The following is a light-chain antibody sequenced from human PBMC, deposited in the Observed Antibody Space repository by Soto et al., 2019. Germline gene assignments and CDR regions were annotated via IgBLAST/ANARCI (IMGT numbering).Light chain of an antibody. V-gene: IGKV1-5*01. CDR3: QQYNSYSST. CDR2: DAS. Sequence: DIQITRSPSTLSASERYQVTITSRPSQSISSWLAWYQQKPGKAPKLLIYDASSLESGVPSRFSGSGSGTEFTLTISSLQPDDFATYYCQQYNSYSSTFGQGTKVDIK. CDR1: QSISSW. J-gene: IGKJ1*01.